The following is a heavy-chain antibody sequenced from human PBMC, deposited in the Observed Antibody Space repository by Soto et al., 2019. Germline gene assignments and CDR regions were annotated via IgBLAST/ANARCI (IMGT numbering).Heavy chain of an antibody. Sequence: GGSLRLSCAASGLTFSSYAMSWVRQAPGKGLEWVSAISGSGGSTYYADSVKGRFTISRDNSKNTLYLQMNSLRAEDTAVYYCAKGLRFLEWLWSLRLGGMDVWGQGTTVTVSS. CDR2: ISGSGGST. V-gene: IGHV3-23*01. CDR3: AKGLRFLEWLWSLRLGGMDV. D-gene: IGHD3-3*01. J-gene: IGHJ6*02. CDR1: GLTFSSYA.